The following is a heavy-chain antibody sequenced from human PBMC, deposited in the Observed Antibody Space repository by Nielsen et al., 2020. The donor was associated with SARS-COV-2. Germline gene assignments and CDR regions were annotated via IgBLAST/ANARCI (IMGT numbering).Heavy chain of an antibody. CDR2: ISSSGSTI. Sequence: GESLKISCAASGFAFSTYPMHWIRQAPGKGLEWVSYISSSGSTIYYADSVKGRFTISRDNAKNSLYLQMNSLRAEDTAVYYCAREFIAARNIDYWGQGTLVTVSS. J-gene: IGHJ4*02. CDR1: GFAFSTYP. V-gene: IGHV3-48*04. CDR3: AREFIAARNIDY. D-gene: IGHD6-6*01.